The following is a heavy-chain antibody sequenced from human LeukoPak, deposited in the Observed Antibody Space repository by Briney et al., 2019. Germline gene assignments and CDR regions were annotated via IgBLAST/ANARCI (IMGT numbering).Heavy chain of an antibody. D-gene: IGHD3-22*01. CDR1: GFTFSSYS. CDR2: ISSSSSYI. V-gene: IGHV3-21*01. Sequence: GGSLRLSCAASGFTFSSYSMNWVRQAPGKGLEWVSSISSSSSYIYYADSVKGRFTISRDNAKNSLYLQMNSLRAEDTAVYYCARDGSYYYDSSGYLSDYWGQGTLVTVSS. CDR3: ARDGSYYYDSSGYLSDY. J-gene: IGHJ4*02.